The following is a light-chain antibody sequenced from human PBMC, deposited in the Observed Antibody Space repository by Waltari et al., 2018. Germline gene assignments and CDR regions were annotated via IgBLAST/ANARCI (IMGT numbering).Light chain of an antibody. V-gene: IGLV2-23*02. J-gene: IGLJ3*02. CDR1: STNIGNYNL. Sequence: QSALTPPASVSGSPGQSITISCTGTSTNIGNYNLVSWYQQHPGKAPKLIIYEVNQWPSGISSRFSGSKSGNTASLTISGLQAEDEADYYCCSYAGDDIVMFGGGTKL. CDR2: EVN. CDR3: CSYAGDDIVM.